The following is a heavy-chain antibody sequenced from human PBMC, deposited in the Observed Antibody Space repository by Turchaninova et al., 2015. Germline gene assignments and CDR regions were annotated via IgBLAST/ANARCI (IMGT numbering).Heavy chain of an antibody. J-gene: IGHJ5*02. Sequence: GPGLVKPSQTLSLTCTFFGGFVRNRDDYWTWIRQRPGKGLEWIGYRYYSGTTYYNPSLKSRLTISVDTSKNEFSLKLRSVTAADTAVYYCALGKYYYESSGLYKHYLFDPWGQGILVTVSS. CDR2: RYYSGTT. D-gene: IGHD3-22*01. CDR3: ALGKYYYESSGLYKHYLFDP. V-gene: IGHV4-31*03. CDR1: GGFVRNRDDY.